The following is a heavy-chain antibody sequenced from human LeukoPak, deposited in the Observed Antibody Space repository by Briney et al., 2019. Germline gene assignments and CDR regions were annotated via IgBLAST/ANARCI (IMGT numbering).Heavy chain of an antibody. D-gene: IGHD6-13*01. J-gene: IGHJ4*02. CDR3: ARASGIAADFDY. V-gene: IGHV1-69*05. CDR2: IIPIFGTA. Sequence: ASVTVSCKASGGTFSSYAISWVRQAPGQGLEWMGGIIPIFGTANYAQKFQGRVTITTDESTSTAYMELSSLRSEDTAVYYCARASGIAADFDYWGQGTLVTVSS. CDR1: GGTFSSYA.